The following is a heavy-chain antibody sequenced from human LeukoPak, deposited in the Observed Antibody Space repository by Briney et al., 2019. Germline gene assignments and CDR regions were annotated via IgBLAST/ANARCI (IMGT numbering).Heavy chain of an antibody. D-gene: IGHD3-9*01. J-gene: IGHJ6*03. CDR1: RFTISSYA. CDR2: ISSSSSYI. Sequence: GGSLRLSCAASRFTISSYAMSWVRQAPGKGLEWVSSISSSSSYIYYADSVKGRFTISRDNAKNSLYLQMNSLRAEDTAVYYCTTLRYFDWLLSYYYYYYMDVWGKGPRSPSP. CDR3: TTLRYFDWLLSYYYYYYMDV. V-gene: IGHV3-21*01.